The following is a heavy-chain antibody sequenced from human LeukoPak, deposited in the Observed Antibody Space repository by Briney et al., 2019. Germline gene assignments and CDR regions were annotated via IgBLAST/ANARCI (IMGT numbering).Heavy chain of an antibody. CDR1: GYSFTSYW. CDR2: IYPGDSDT. D-gene: IGHD3-3*01. Sequence: GESLKISCXGSGYSFTSYWIGWVRQMPGKGLEWMGIIYPGDSDTRYSPSFQGQVTISADKSISTAYLQWSSLKASDTAMYYCARLSADDYDFWSGYLNAFDIWGRGTMVTVSS. CDR3: ARLSADDYDFWSGYLNAFDI. V-gene: IGHV5-51*01. J-gene: IGHJ3*02.